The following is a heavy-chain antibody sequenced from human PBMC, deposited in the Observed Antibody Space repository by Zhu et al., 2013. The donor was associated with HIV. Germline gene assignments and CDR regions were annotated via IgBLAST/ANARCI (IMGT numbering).Heavy chain of an antibody. CDR1: GYTLTGYY. CDR3: ARADRVVIDY. CDR2: INPKSGGT. J-gene: IGHJ4*02. V-gene: IGHV1-2*02. Sequence: QVHLVQSGAEVKKPGASVKVSCKASGYTLTGYYMHWVRQAPGQGLEWMGWINPKSGGTKYAQKFQGRVTMTRDTSIRTVYMEVSRLKSDDTAVYYCARADRVVIDYWGQGTLVTVSS. D-gene: IGHD2-21*01.